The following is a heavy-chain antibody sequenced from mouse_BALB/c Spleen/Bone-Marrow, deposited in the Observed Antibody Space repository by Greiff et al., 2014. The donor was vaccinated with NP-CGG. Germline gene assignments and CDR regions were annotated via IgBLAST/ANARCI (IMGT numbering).Heavy chain of an antibody. D-gene: IGHD2-4*01. CDR2: ISSGGSYT. CDR1: GFTFSSYG. CDR3: ARQTHYDYDGYFDY. J-gene: IGHJ2*01. Sequence: DVKLQESGGDLVKPGGSLKLSCAASGFTFSSYGMSWVRQTPDKRLEWVATISSGGSYTYYPDSVKGRFTISRDNAKNTLYLQMSSLKSEDTAMYYCARQTHYDYDGYFDYWGQGTTLTVSS. V-gene: IGHV5-6*02.